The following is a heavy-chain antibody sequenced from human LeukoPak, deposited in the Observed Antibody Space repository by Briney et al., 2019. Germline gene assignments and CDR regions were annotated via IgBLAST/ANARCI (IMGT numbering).Heavy chain of an antibody. Sequence: SETLSLTCTVSGGSISSYYWSWIRQPPGKGLEWIGYIYYSGSTNYNPSLKSRVTISVETSKNQFSLKLSSVTAADTAVYYCARFKRSYYTPSNPIDNWFDPWGQGTLVTVSS. J-gene: IGHJ5*02. V-gene: IGHV4-59*01. CDR1: GGSISSYY. D-gene: IGHD3-10*01. CDR3: ARFKRSYYTPSNPIDNWFDP. CDR2: IYYSGST.